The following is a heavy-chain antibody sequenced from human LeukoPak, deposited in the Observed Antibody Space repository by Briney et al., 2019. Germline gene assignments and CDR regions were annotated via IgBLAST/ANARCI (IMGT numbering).Heavy chain of an antibody. V-gene: IGHV4-38-2*02. Sequence: NPSETLSLTCTVSGYSINSGYYWVWIRQPPGKGLEWIGSIYRSGSTNYNPSLKSRVTISVDTSKNQFSLKVGSVTAADTAVYYCARGDCSGSICYSPMDVWGTGTTVTVSS. CDR2: IYRSGST. J-gene: IGHJ6*03. D-gene: IGHD2-21*01. CDR3: ARGDCSGSICYSPMDV. CDR1: GYSINSGYY.